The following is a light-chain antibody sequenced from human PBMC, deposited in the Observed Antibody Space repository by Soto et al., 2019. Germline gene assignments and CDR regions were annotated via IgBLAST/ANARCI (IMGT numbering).Light chain of an antibody. CDR2: GAS. J-gene: IGKJ2*01. CDR1: QSVSSNF. CDR3: QQYGSSYT. Sequence: EIVLTQSPGTLSLSPGESATLSCRAGQSVSSNFLAWYQQKPGQAPRLLIYGASSRATGIPDRFSGSGSGADFTLTISSLEPEDFGVYYCQQYGSSYTFGQGTKLEIK. V-gene: IGKV3-20*01.